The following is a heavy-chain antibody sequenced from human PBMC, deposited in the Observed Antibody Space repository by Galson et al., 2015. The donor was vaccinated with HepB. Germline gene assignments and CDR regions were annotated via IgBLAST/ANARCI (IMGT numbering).Heavy chain of an antibody. CDR2: ITSSSTYI. CDR3: ARNWGPGGDYNNPRSNWFDP. Sequence: SLRLSCAASGFTFNSYSMNWVRQAPGKGLEWVSSITSSSTYIYYADSVKGRFTISRDNAKNSLYLQMNSLRVEDTAVYYCARNWGPGGDYNNPRSNWFDPWGQGTLVTVSS. J-gene: IGHJ5*02. CDR1: GFTFNSYS. D-gene: IGHD4-11*01. V-gene: IGHV3-21*01.